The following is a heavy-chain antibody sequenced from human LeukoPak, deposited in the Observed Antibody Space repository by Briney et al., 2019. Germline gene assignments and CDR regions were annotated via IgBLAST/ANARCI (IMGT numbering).Heavy chain of an antibody. J-gene: IGHJ4*02. CDR2: IYSGGST. D-gene: IGHD5-24*01. Sequence: GGSLRLSCAASGFTVSSNYMSWVRQAPGKGLEWFSVIYSGGSTYYADSVKGRFTISRDNSKNTLYLQMNSLRAEDTAVYYCARSPYKSPPYYFDYWGQGTLVTVSS. V-gene: IGHV3-66*01. CDR3: ARSPYKSPPYYFDY. CDR1: GFTVSSNY.